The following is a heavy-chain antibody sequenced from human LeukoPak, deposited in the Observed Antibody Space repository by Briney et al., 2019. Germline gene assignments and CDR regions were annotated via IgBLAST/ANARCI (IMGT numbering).Heavy chain of an antibody. V-gene: IGHV3-21*01. CDR3: ARLRRNGDSGGFYYYYDS. J-gene: IGHJ4*02. CDR1: GFTFSSFS. D-gene: IGHD2-21*01. CDR2: INTVASYI. Sequence: GGALRLSCAASGFTFSSFSINWVRQAPGKRLEWASSINTVASYIYYADSVRGRFTISRDNAKNSLYLQMNRLRAEDTGVYYCARLRRNGDSGGFYYYYDSWGQGTLVTVSS.